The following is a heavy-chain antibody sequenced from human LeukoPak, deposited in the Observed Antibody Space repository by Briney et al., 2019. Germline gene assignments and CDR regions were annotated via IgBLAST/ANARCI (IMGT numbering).Heavy chain of an antibody. V-gene: IGHV3-23*01. D-gene: IGHD1-26*01. J-gene: IGHJ4*02. CDR3: AKDLSGSYYPDVDY. CDR2: ISTSGGST. CDR1: GFTFSSYV. Sequence: GGSLRLSCAASGFTFSSYVMSWVRQAPGKGLEWVSGISTSGGSTYYTDSVKGRFTISRDNFKNTLYLQMNSLRAEDTAVYYCAKDLSGSYYPDVDYWGQGTLVTVSS.